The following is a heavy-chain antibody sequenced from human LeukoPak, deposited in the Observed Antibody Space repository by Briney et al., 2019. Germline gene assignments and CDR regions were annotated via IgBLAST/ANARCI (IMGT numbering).Heavy chain of an antibody. D-gene: IGHD1-26*01. J-gene: IGHJ6*03. CDR2: INQDGSEK. CDR1: GFTFGIYW. CDR3: AREGRSAGFYYMDV. V-gene: IGHV3-7*01. Sequence: SGGSLRLSCAASGFTFGIYWMSWVRQAPGKGLEWVANINQDGSEKYYVDSVKGRFTISRDNAKNSLYLQMIGLRAEDTAVYYCAREGRSAGFYYMDVWGKGTTVTVSS.